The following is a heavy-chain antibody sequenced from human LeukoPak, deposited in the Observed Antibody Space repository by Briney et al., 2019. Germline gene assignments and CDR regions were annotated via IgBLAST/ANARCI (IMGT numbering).Heavy chain of an antibody. CDR3: ARGLGTVTYPYFDY. J-gene: IGHJ4*02. Sequence: PGGSLRLSCAASGFTFSSYDMHWVRQATGKGLEWVSAIGTAGDTYYPGSVKGRFTISRENAKNSLYLQMNSLRAGDTAVYYCARGLGTVTYPYFDYWGQGTLVTVSS. CDR1: GFTFSSYD. D-gene: IGHD4-11*01. CDR2: IGTAGDT. V-gene: IGHV3-13*01.